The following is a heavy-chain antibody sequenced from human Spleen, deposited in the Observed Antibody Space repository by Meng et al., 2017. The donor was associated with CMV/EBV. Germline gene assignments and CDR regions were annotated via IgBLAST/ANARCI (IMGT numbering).Heavy chain of an antibody. Sequence: GSLRLSCAASGFTFDDYGMNWVRQVPGKGLEWIGEINHSGSTNYNPSLKSRVTISVDTSKNQFSLKLSSVTAADTAVYYCTRENNYGVPIPLFDLWGQGSLVTVSS. V-gene: IGHV4-34*01. CDR1: GFTFDDYG. CDR3: TRENNYGVPIPLFDL. CDR2: INHSGST. J-gene: IGHJ5*02. D-gene: IGHD2-21*01.